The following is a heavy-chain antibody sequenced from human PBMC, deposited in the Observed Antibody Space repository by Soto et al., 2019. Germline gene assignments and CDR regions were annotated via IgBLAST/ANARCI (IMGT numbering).Heavy chain of an antibody. CDR2: ISWNSARI. D-gene: IGHD3-10*01. V-gene: IGHV3-9*01. J-gene: IGHJ6*02. CDR1: GFTFDDYA. CDR3: AKDILFGETSYYYGMDV. Sequence: EVQLVESGGGLVQPGRSLRLSCGASGFTFDDYAMHWVRQAPGKGLEWVSGISWNSARIDYADSVKGRFTISRDNAQISLYLQMNSLRAEDTALYYCAKDILFGETSYYYGMDVWGQWTKVTVSS.